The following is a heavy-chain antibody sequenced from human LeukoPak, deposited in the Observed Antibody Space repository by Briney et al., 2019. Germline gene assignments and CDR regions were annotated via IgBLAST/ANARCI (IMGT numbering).Heavy chain of an antibody. V-gene: IGHV4-34*01. J-gene: IGHJ4*02. D-gene: IGHD2-15*01. CDR3: ARRAGRLQDGFDY. Sequence: PSETLSLTCAVYGGSFSGYYWSWISQPPGKGLEWIGEINHSGSTNYNPSLKSRVTISVDTSKNQFSLKLSSVTAADTAVYYCARRAGRLQDGFDYWGQGTLVTVSS. CDR1: GGSFSGYY. CDR2: INHSGST.